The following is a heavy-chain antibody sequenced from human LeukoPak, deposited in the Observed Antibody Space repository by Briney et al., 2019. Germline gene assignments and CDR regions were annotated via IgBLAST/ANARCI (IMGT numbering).Heavy chain of an antibody. CDR3: ATSGVLRFLEWLLVDAFDI. J-gene: IGHJ3*02. CDR2: IKQDGSEK. Sequence: PGGSLRLSCAASGFTFSSYWMSWVRQAPGKGLEWVANIKQDGSEKYYVDSVKGRFTISRDNAKNSLYLQKNSLRAEDTAVYYCATSGVLRFLEWLLVDAFDIWGQGTMVTVSS. V-gene: IGHV3-7*01. D-gene: IGHD3-3*01. CDR1: GFTFSSYW.